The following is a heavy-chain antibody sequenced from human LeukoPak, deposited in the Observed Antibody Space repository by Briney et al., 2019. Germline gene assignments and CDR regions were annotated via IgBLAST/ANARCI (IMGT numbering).Heavy chain of an antibody. J-gene: IGHJ2*01. CDR3: AKVRGTYRSYWYFDH. Sequence: GASVKVSCKVSGYTLTDLSMHWVRQAPGKGLEWMGGFDLEEGETIYAQKFLGRLTLTEDTTTDTGYLELSSLTSDDTAVYYCAKVRGTYRSYWYFDHWGRGTLVSVSS. CDR1: GYTLTDLS. V-gene: IGHV1-24*01. D-gene: IGHD3-16*02. CDR2: FDLEEGET.